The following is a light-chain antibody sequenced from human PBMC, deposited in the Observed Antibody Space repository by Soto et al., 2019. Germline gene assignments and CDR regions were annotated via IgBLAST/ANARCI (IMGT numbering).Light chain of an antibody. CDR2: ANR. Sequence: QSALTQPPSVSGAPGQRVTISCTGSSSNIGAGYDVHWYQQLPGTAPKLLIYANRNRPAGVPDRFSASKSDTSASLAITGLQAEDEADYYCQSYDSSPSGYVFGTGTKLAV. CDR1: SSNIGAGYD. J-gene: IGLJ1*01. V-gene: IGLV1-40*01. CDR3: QSYDSSPSGYV.